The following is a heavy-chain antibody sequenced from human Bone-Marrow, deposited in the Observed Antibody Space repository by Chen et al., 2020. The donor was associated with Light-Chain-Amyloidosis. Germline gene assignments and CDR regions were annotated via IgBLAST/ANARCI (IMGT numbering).Heavy chain of an antibody. J-gene: IGHJ4*02. CDR2: MSYSASS. Sequence: QLQLQESGPGLVRPSETLSLTCTVSGGSISIHSYYWGWVRQPPGKGLEWIGSMSYSASSYYCPSFVSRVLIPIGIPNIPFNLRLITVTAPDTALYYSARLLGFCSGGSCYSAYFDYWGQGALVTVSS. CDR1: GGSISIHSYY. V-gene: IGHV4-39*01. CDR3: ARLLGFCSGGSCYSAYFDY. D-gene: IGHD2-15*01.